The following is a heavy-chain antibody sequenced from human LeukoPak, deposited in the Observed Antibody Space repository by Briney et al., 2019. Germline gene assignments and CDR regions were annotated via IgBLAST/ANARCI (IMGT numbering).Heavy chain of an antibody. CDR3: ARALDDFWSGYPLYYYGMDV. CDR2: IYYSGST. Sequence: PSETLSLTCTVSGGSISSYYWSWIRQPPGKGLEWIGYIYYSGSTNYNPSLKSRVTISVDTSKNQFSLKLSSVTAADTAVYYCARALDDFWSGYPLYYYGMDVWGQGTTVTVSS. CDR1: GGSISSYY. D-gene: IGHD3-3*01. J-gene: IGHJ6*02. V-gene: IGHV4-59*01.